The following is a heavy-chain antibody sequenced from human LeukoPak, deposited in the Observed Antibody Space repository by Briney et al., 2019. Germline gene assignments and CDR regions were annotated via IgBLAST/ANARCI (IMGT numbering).Heavy chain of an antibody. Sequence: PSETLSLTCTVSGGSISSGGYYWSWIRQHPGKGLEWIGYIYYSGGTYYNPSLKSRVTISVDTSKNQFSLELSSVTAADTAVYYCARVYGRFSADIWGQGTLVTVSS. CDR1: GGSISSGGYY. CDR3: ARVYGRFSADI. CDR2: IYYSGGT. D-gene: IGHD3-10*01. J-gene: IGHJ4*02. V-gene: IGHV4-31*03.